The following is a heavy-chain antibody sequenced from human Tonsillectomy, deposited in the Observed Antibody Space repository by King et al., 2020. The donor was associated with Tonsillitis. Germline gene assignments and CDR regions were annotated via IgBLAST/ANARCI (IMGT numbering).Heavy chain of an antibody. J-gene: IGHJ6*02. V-gene: IGHV1-69*04. CDR2: IIPILGMA. D-gene: IGHD5-12*01. CDR1: GGTFSNYA. CDR3: ARDPLELVATIGYYYYGLDV. Sequence: LVQSGAEVKKPGSSVKVSCKASGGTFSNYAISWVRQAPGQGLEWMGRIIPILGMANYTQKFQGRVTITADKSTTTASMELSSLRSEDTAVYYCARDPLELVATIGYYYYGLDVWGQGTTVTVSS.